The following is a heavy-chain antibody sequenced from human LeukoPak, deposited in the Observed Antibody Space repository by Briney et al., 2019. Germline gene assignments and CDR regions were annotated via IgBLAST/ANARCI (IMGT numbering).Heavy chain of an antibody. CDR3: ARVLGRDGGERWFDP. CDR2: IIPIFGTA. Sequence: SVKVSCKASGGTFSSYAISWVRQAPGQGLEWMGGIIPIFGTANYAQKFQGRVTITTDESTSTAYMELSSLRSEDTAVYYCARVLGRDGGERWFDPWGQGTLVTVSS. D-gene: IGHD2-21*01. J-gene: IGHJ5*02. V-gene: IGHV1-69*05. CDR1: GGTFSSYA.